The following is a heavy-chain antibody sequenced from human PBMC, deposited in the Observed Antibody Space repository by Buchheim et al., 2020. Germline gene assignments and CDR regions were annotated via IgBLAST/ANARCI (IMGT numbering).Heavy chain of an antibody. J-gene: IGHJ3*02. CDR1: GFTFSSYW. V-gene: IGHV3-7*01. Sequence: EVQLVESGGGMVQPGGSLRISCAASGFTFSSYWMSWVRQAPGKGLEWVANIKQDGSERYYVDSVKGRFTLSRDNAKSSLYLQMNSLGADDTAVYYCARRAYEWGSAFDIWGQGT. CDR3: ARRAYEWGSAFDI. D-gene: IGHD3-16*01. CDR2: IKQDGSER.